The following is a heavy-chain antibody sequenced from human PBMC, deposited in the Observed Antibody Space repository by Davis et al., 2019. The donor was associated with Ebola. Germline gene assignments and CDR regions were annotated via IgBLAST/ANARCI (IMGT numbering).Heavy chain of an antibody. D-gene: IGHD1-26*01. CDR1: GFTFSSYS. V-gene: IGHV3-21*01. CDR3: ARSSTSWDLQDEMPLDY. Sequence: GESLKISCAASGFTFSSYSMNWVRQAPGKGLEWVSSISSSSSYIYYADSVKGRFTISRDNAKNSLYLQMNSLRDEDTAVYYCARSSTSWDLQDEMPLDYWGQGTLVTVSS. CDR2: ISSSSSYI. J-gene: IGHJ4*02.